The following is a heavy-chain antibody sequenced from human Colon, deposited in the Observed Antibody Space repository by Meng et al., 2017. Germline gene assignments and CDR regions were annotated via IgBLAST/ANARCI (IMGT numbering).Heavy chain of an antibody. CDR2: INPSGGST. Sequence: ASVKASGKASGYTFTNYYMHWVRQAPGQGLEWRGVINPSGGSTNDAQKSKGRLTMTKETSTSTAYMELSSLGSEDTAVYYCARGDGGSGSDYWGQGTLVTVSS. J-gene: IGHJ4*02. CDR1: GYTFTNYY. V-gene: IGHV1-46*01. CDR3: ARGDGGSGSDY. D-gene: IGHD2-15*01.